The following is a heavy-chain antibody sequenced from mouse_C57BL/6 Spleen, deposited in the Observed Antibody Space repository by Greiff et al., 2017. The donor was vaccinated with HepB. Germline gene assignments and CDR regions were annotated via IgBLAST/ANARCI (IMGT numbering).Heavy chain of an antibody. Sequence: EVQLVESGGGLVKPGGSLKLSCAASGFTFSSYTMSWVRQTPEKRLEWVATISGGGGNTYYPDSVKGRFTISRDNAKNTLYLQMSSMRSEDTALYYCARHGPNYYGSSYWYVDVWGTGTTVTVSS. V-gene: IGHV5-9*01. CDR3: ARHGPNYYGSSYWYVDV. J-gene: IGHJ1*03. CDR2: ISGGGGNT. D-gene: IGHD1-1*01. CDR1: GFTFSSYT.